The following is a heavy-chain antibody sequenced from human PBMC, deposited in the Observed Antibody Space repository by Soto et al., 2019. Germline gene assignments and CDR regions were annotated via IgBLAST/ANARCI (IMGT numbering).Heavy chain of an antibody. V-gene: IGHV1-2*04. CDR1: GYTFSCYY. Sequence: GASVKVSCMASGYTFSCYYMHWVRQAPGQGLEWMGWINPNSGGTNYAQKFQGWVTMTRDTSISTAYMELSRLRSDDTAVYCCARSYPSNYYYYGMDVWGQGTTVTVSS. D-gene: IGHD1-26*01. CDR2: INPNSGGT. CDR3: ARSYPSNYYYYGMDV. J-gene: IGHJ6*02.